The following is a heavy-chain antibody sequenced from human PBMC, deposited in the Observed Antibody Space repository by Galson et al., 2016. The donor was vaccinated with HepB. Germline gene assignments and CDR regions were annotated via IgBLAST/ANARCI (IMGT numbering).Heavy chain of an antibody. CDR2: IYSTGTT. CDR1: GFTVSNNY. D-gene: IGHD1-26*01. J-gene: IGHJ4*02. Sequence: SLRLSCAASGFTVSNNYMIWFRQAPGKVLEWVSLIYSTGTTSYADSVKGRFTISRDSAKNTLYLQMNSLRAEDTAIYYGARDSGTPPPRRGPSSGYWGQGTLVTVSS. CDR3: ARDSGTPPPRRGPSSGY. V-gene: IGHV3-53*01.